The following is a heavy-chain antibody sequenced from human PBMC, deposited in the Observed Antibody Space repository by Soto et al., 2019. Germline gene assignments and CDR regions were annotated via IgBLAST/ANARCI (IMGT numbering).Heavy chain of an antibody. Sequence: QVQLQQSGPRLVKPSETLSLTCTVSSGPDRSHNWGWIRQPPGRGPEWIGYVYYTGDTAYNPSLRGRVTISADTSTNDVSLTLNSVTAADTGVYYCVRQGIDYLHGLVDVWGQGTTVSVSS. J-gene: IGHJ6*02. V-gene: IGHV4-59*08. CDR3: VRQGIDYLHGLVDV. CDR1: SGPDRSHN. CDR2: VYYTGDT. D-gene: IGHD4-17*01.